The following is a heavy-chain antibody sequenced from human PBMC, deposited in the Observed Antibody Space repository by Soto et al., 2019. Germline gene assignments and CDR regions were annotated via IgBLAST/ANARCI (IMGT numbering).Heavy chain of an antibody. J-gene: IGHJ4*02. Sequence: VQVSCQASGGTFSSYAISWVRQAPGQGLEWMGGIIPIFGTANYAQKCQGRVTITADKSTSTAYMELSSLGSDDTAVYYCARISSASSGWLPDYWGQGTLVTVSS. CDR2: IIPIFGTA. CDR1: GGTFSSYA. CDR3: ARISSASSGWLPDY. V-gene: IGHV1-69*13. D-gene: IGHD6-19*01.